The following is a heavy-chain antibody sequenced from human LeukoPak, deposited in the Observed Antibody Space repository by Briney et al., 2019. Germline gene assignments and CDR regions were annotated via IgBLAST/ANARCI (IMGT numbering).Heavy chain of an antibody. D-gene: IGHD3-16*01. CDR2: INPNSGGT. J-gene: IGHJ5*02. V-gene: IGHV1-2*02. CDR1: GYTFTGYY. CDR3: ARDHYGSTNWFDP. Sequence: GASVKVSCKASGYTFTGYYMHWVRQAPGQGLEWMGWINPNSGGTNYAQKFQGRVTMTRDTSISTAYMELSRLRSDDTAVYYCARDHYGSTNWFDPWGQGTLVTVSS.